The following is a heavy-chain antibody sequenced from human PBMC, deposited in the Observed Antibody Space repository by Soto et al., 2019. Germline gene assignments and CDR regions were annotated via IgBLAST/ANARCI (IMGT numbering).Heavy chain of an antibody. CDR2: IWHDGSNK. CDR1: GVIFSNFG. D-gene: IGHD1-26*01. CDR3: AGFYVAAGAAPLEY. V-gene: IGHV3-33*01. J-gene: IGHJ4*02. Sequence: LRLSCAASGVIFSNFGMHWVRQAPGKGLEWAGIIWHDGSNKYCADSVEGRFTISRDNSKNTVYLQMNSLRGEDTGIYYCAGFYVAAGAAPLEYWGQGTLVTVSS.